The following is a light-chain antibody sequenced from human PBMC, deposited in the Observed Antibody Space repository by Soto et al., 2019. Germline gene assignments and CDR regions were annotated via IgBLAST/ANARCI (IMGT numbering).Light chain of an antibody. CDR1: SSNIGSNT. V-gene: IGLV1-44*01. CDR3: AAWDDSLNGYV. Sequence: QSVLSQPPSASGTPGQRVTISCSGSSSNIGSNTVNWYQQFPGTAPKLLIHFNIQRPSGVPDRFSGSKSGTSASLAISGLQSEDEADYYCAAWDDSLNGYVFGTGTKVTVL. J-gene: IGLJ1*01. CDR2: FNI.